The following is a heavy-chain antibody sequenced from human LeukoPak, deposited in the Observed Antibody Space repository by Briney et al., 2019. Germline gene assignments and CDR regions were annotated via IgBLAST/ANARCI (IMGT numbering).Heavy chain of an antibody. CDR1: VGTFSSFA. Sequence: GASVKVSCKASVGTFSSFAISWVRQAPGQGLEWMGWISAYNGNTNYAQKLQGRVTMTTDTSTSTAYMELRSLRTDDTAVYYCATEVSYSSGWFDYWGQGTLVTVSS. V-gene: IGHV1-18*01. CDR2: ISAYNGNT. CDR3: ATEVSYSSGWFDY. J-gene: IGHJ4*02. D-gene: IGHD6-19*01.